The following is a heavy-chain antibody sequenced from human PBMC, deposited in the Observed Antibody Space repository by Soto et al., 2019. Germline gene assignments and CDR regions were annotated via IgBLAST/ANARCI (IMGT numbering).Heavy chain of an antibody. CDR1: GFTFSSYA. D-gene: IGHD2-21*02. CDR3: ANYRICGGDCYSGGPDS. V-gene: IGHV3-23*01. CDR2: ISASGGST. Sequence: EVQLLESGGGLVQPGGSLRLSCAASGFTFSSYATSWVRQAPGKGLEWVSAISASGGSTYYADSAKGRFTISRDNSKSTMYLQMNSLSAEDTAVYYCANYRICGGDCYSGGPDSWGQGTLVTVSS. J-gene: IGHJ5*01.